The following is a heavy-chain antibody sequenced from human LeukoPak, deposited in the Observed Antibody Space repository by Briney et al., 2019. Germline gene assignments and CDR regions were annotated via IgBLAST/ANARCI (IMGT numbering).Heavy chain of an antibody. V-gene: IGHV1-2*02. CDR1: GYTFTGYY. CDR2: INPNSGGT. D-gene: IGHD6-19*01. J-gene: IGHJ4*02. Sequence: ASVKVSCKASGYTFTGYYFHWVRQAPGQGLEWIGWINPNSGGTDYAQKFQDRVTLTRDTSISTAYMELSRLRSDDTALYYCAKAGIEQWLVHFDYWGQGTLVTVSS. CDR3: AKAGIEQWLVHFDY.